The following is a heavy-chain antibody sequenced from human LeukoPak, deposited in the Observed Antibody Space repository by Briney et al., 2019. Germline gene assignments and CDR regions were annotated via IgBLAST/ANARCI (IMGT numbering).Heavy chain of an antibody. CDR1: GGSFSGYY. D-gene: IGHD2-2*01. CDR2: INHSGST. Sequence: SETLSLTCAVYGGSFSGYYWSWIRQPPGKGLEWIGEINHSGSTNYNPSLKSRVTISVDTSKNQFSLKLSSATAADTAVYYCARTGYCSSTSCPNWFDPWGQGTLVTVSS. CDR3: ARTGYCSSTSCPNWFDP. V-gene: IGHV4-34*01. J-gene: IGHJ5*02.